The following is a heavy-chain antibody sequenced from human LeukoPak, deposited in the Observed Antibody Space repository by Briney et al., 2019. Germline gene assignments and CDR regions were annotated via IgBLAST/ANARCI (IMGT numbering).Heavy chain of an antibody. CDR2: ISAYNGNT. V-gene: IGHV1-18*01. CDR1: GYTFTSYG. J-gene: IGHJ4*02. CDR3: ALGGPNYYGSGSYYDY. Sequence: GASVNVSCKASGYTFTSYGISWVRQAPGQGLEGMGWISAYNGNTNYAQKLQGRVTMTTDTSTSTAYMELRSLRSDDTAVYYCALGGPNYYGSGSYYDYWGQGTLVTVSS. D-gene: IGHD3-10*01.